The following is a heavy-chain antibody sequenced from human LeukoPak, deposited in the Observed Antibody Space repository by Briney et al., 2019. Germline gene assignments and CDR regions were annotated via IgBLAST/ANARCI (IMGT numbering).Heavy chain of an antibody. CDR1: GDSVSSNSAA. V-gene: IGHV6-1*01. D-gene: IGHD1-7*01. Sequence: SQTLSLTCAISGDSVSSNSAAWNRIRQSPSRGLEWLGRTYYRSKWYNDYAVSVKSRITINPDTSKNQFSLQLNSVTPEDTAVYYCARVVGITGTCFYYWGQGTLVTVSS. CDR2: TYYRSKWYN. CDR3: ARVVGITGTCFYY. J-gene: IGHJ4*02.